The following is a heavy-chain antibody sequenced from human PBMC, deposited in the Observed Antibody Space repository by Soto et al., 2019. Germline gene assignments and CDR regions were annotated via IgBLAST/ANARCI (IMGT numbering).Heavy chain of an antibody. CDR2: IYGSASQT. J-gene: IGHJ5*02. V-gene: IGHV3-23*01. CDR3: AKDKEPEGVWDIDL. D-gene: IGHD3-16*01. Sequence: GGSLRLSCAASGFPFSRYTMSWVRQAPGKGLEWVSGIYGSASQTFYADSVKGRFTISRDQSRNTLYLQMNNLRAEDTAVYYCAKDKEPEGVWDIDLWGQGTRVTVYS. CDR1: GFPFSRYT.